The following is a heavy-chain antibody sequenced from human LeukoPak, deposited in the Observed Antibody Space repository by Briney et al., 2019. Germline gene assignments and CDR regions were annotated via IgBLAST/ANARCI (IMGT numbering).Heavy chain of an antibody. V-gene: IGHV3-20*04. Sequence: GGSLRLSCAASGFTFDDYGMSWVRQAPGKGLEWVSGINWNGGSTGYADSVKGRFTISRDNAKNSLYLQMNSLRAEDTALYYCARGGFGPRDNYYYMDVWGEGTTVTVSS. D-gene: IGHD3/OR15-3a*01. CDR1: GFTFDDYG. CDR2: INWNGGST. CDR3: ARGGFGPRDNYYYMDV. J-gene: IGHJ6*03.